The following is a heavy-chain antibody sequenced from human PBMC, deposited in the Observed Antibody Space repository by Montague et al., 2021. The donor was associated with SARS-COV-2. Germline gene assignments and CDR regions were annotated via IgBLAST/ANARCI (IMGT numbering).Heavy chain of an antibody. CDR2: IFYSGST. CDR1: GDSMSGYY. D-gene: IGHD2-15*01. J-gene: IGHJ5*01. CDR3: AREGGTKSSTWWGAFDS. Sequence: SETLSLTCTVSGDSMSGYYWSWVRQAPGAGLEWIGYIFYSGSTSXKPSLNSRVTISIDTSKKQFSLKLSSVTAADTAVYFCAREGGTKSSTWWGAFDSWGHGTLVTVSS. V-gene: IGHV4-59*01.